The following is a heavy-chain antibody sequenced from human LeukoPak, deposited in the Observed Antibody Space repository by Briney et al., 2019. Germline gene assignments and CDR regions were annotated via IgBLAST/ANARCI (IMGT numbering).Heavy chain of an antibody. J-gene: IGHJ5*02. CDR2: IYYSGNT. CDR1: GGSISSYY. Sequence: PSETLSLTCTVSGGSISSYYWNWVRQPPGKGLEWIGYIYYSGNTNYNPSLESRVTISVDTSKNQFSLKLSSVTATDTAVYYCARSSEGASYGDYWFDPWGQGTLVTVSS. CDR3: ARSSEGASYGDYWFDP. V-gene: IGHV4-59*01. D-gene: IGHD4-17*01.